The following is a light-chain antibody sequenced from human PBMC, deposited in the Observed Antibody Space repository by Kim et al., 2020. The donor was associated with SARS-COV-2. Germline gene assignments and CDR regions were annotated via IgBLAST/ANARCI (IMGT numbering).Light chain of an antibody. V-gene: IGKV3-20*01. CDR2: GAS. CDR1: QSVTSNY. J-gene: IGKJ4*01. CDR3: QQYRSSPLT. Sequence: EIVLTQSPGTLSLSPGERATLSCRASQSVTSNYLAWYQQKPGQAPRPLIYGASSRATGIPDRFSGSGSGTDFTLTISRLEPEDFAVYYCQQYRSSPLTFGGGTKVDIK.